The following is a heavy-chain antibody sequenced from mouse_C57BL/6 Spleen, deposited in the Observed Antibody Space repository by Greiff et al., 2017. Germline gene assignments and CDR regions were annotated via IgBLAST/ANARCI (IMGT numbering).Heavy chain of an antibody. J-gene: IGHJ4*01. D-gene: IGHD2-10*02. Sequence: EVKLMESEGGLVQPGSSMKLSCTASGFTFSDYYMAWVRQVPEKGLEWVANINYDGSSTYYLDSLKSRFIISRDNAKNILYLQMSSLKSEDTATYYCARVGYGNYQGYYAMDYWGQGTSVTVSS. CDR3: ARVGYGNYQGYYAMDY. CDR2: INYDGSST. V-gene: IGHV5-16*01. CDR1: GFTFSDYY.